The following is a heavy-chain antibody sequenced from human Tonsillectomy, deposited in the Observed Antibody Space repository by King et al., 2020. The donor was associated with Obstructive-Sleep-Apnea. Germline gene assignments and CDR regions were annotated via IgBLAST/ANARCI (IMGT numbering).Heavy chain of an antibody. V-gene: IGHV4-59*11. CDR1: GASIRGHY. J-gene: IGHJ4*02. Sequence: QLQESGPGLVKPSETLSLTCTVSGASIRGHYWSWIRQPPGKGLEWIGCIYYTGSTKYNPSLKSRVTISVDTSNSQLSLTLSSVTAADTAVYYCASTALLTGYLYYFDYWGQGTLVTVSS. D-gene: IGHD3-9*01. CDR2: IYYTGST. CDR3: ASTALLTGYLYYFDY.